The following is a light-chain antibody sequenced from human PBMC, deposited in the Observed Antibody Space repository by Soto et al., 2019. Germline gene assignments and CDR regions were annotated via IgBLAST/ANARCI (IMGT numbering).Light chain of an antibody. CDR3: QQYGTSPWT. J-gene: IGKJ1*01. CDR1: QSVSSN. V-gene: IGKV3-20*01. CDR2: GAS. Sequence: EIVLTQSPGTLSLSPGERATLSCRASQSVSSNLAWYQQKPGQSPRLLIYGASTRATGIPDRFRGSGSGTDFTLTISRLEPEDFAVYYCQQYGTSPWTFGQGTKVDIK.